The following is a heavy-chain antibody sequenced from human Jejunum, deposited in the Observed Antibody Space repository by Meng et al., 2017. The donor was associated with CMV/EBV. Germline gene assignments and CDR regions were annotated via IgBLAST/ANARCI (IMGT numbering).Heavy chain of an antibody. J-gene: IGHJ4*02. D-gene: IGHD3-22*01. CDR1: PLSCRC. V-gene: IGHV3-7*01. CDR2: IKEDGSER. CDR3: AKSGRADSSNYYYFDN. Sequence: PLSCRCMSWVRQAPGKGLEWVANIKEDGSERYYVDSVKGRFTISRDNARNSLYLQMSSLRAEDTAVYYCAKSGRADSSNYYYFDNWGQGTLVTVSS.